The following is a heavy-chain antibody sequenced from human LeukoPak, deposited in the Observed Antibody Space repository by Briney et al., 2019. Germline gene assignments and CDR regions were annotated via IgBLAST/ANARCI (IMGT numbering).Heavy chain of an antibody. Sequence: SETLSLTCTVSGGSISSSSYYWGWIRQPPGKGLEWIGSIYYSGSTYYNPSLKSRVTISVDTSKNQFSLKLSSVTAADTAVYYCAIQGWLQFLVRFDPWGQGTLVTVSS. CDR1: GGSISSSSYY. V-gene: IGHV4-39*01. D-gene: IGHD5-24*01. CDR3: AIQGWLQFLVRFDP. J-gene: IGHJ5*02. CDR2: IYYSGST.